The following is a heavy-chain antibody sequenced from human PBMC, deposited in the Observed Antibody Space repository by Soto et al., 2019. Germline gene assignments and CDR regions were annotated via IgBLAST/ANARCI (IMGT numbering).Heavy chain of an antibody. CDR3: ARTRGVVTAILDAFDI. CDR2: ISAYNGNT. J-gene: IGHJ3*02. Sequence: ASVKVSCKAPGYTFTSYGVSWVRQAPGQGLEWMGWISAYNGNTNYAQKLQGRVTMTTDTSTSTAYMELRSLRSDDTAVYYCARTRGVVTAILDAFDIWGQGTMVTVSS. D-gene: IGHD2-21*02. V-gene: IGHV1-18*04. CDR1: GYTFTSYG.